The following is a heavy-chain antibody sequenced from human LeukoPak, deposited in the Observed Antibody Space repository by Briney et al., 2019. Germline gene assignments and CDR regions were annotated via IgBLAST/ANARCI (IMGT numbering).Heavy chain of an antibody. J-gene: IGHJ4*02. CDR2: ISYRGST. CDR1: GGSISHYH. Sequence: SETLSLTCTVSGGSISHYHWTWIRQPPGRELEWIGYISYRGSTNYNPSLKSRLTISVDTSKTQFSLQLTSVTAADTAVYYCATSDYKGFAYWGQGALVTVSS. D-gene: IGHD3-16*01. V-gene: IGHV4-59*08. CDR3: ATSDYKGFAY.